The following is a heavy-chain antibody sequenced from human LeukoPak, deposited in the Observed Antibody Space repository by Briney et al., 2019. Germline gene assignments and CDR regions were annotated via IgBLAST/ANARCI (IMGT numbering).Heavy chain of an antibody. Sequence: GGSLRLSCAASGFTFSSYAMSWVRQAPGKGLEWVSAISGSGGSTYYADSVKGRFTISRDNSKNTLYLQMNSLRAEDTAVYYCAKDFIGGRITTIVVVIPYFDYWGQGTLVTVSS. D-gene: IGHD3-22*01. CDR2: ISGSGGST. V-gene: IGHV3-23*01. J-gene: IGHJ4*02. CDR1: GFTFSSYA. CDR3: AKDFIGGRITTIVVVIPYFDY.